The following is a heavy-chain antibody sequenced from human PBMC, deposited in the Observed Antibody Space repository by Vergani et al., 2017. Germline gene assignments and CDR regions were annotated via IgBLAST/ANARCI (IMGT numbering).Heavy chain of an antibody. J-gene: IGHJ4*02. CDR1: GFSFGDYA. Sequence: VQLVESGGGLVPPGRSLRLSCAASGFSFGDYAMTWVRQAPGKGLEWVVGISFDGTNEYYPDLVKGRFTISRDIAKNTLYLQVRSLRLEDTGVYHCVRARGLCAGGRCYTEAWDYWGQGTPVTVSS. V-gene: IGHV3-30-3*01. CDR2: ISFDGTNE. CDR3: VRARGLCAGGRCYTEAWDY. D-gene: IGHD2-2*02.